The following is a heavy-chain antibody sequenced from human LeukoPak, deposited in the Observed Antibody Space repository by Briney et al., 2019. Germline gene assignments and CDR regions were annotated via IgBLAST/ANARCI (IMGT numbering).Heavy chain of an antibody. D-gene: IGHD3-16*01. CDR2: ISYDGSNK. Sequence: PGGSLRLSCSASGFTFSSYAMHWVRQAPGKGLEWVAVISYDGSNKYYADSVKGRFTISRDNSKNTLCLQMNSLRAEDTALYYCARNDYARFYFDYWGQGTLVTVSS. CDR1: GFTFSSYA. CDR3: ARNDYARFYFDY. V-gene: IGHV3-30*04. J-gene: IGHJ4*02.